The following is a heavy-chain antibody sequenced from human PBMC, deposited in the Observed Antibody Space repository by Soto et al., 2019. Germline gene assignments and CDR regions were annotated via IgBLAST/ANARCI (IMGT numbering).Heavy chain of an antibody. CDR2: ISSSSSYT. J-gene: IGHJ6*02. Sequence: GGSVRLSCADSGCTFSDYYMSWIRQAPGKGLEWVSYISSSSSYTNYADSVKGRFTISRDNAKNSLYLQMNSLRAEDTAVYYCARVMVTTRGYYYGMDVWGQGTTVTVSS. CDR1: GCTFSDYY. V-gene: IGHV3-11*06. D-gene: IGHD2-8*01. CDR3: ARVMVTTRGYYYGMDV.